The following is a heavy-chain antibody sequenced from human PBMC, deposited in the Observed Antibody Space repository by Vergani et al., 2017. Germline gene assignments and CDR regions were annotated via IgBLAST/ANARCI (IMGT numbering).Heavy chain of an antibody. CDR2: IYYRGST. V-gene: IGHV4-39*01. CDR3: ARXGGSGNYYHLFDS. D-gene: IGHD3-3*01. J-gene: IGHJ4*02. Sequence: QLQLQESGPGLVKPSATLSLTCSVSGASIRSSNYYWGWIRQPPGKGLEWIASIYYRGSTYYNPSLQSRVTISVDTSKNQFSLKLSSVTDADTAVYFCARXGGSGNYYHLFDSWGQGTLVIVSS. CDR1: GASIRSSNYY.